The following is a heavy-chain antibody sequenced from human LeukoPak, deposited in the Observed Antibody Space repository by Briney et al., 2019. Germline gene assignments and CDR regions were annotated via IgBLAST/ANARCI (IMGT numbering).Heavy chain of an antibody. D-gene: IGHD3-16*01. CDR3: TRRLDD. Sequence: GGSLRLSCAASGFSFNSDWMDWVRQAPGKGLEWVANIKHDESEKNYLDSVKGRFTISRDNAQNSLFLQMNGLRVEDTAVYYCTRRLDDWGQGTLVTVSS. J-gene: IGHJ4*02. V-gene: IGHV3-7*01. CDR2: IKHDESEK. CDR1: GFSFNSDW.